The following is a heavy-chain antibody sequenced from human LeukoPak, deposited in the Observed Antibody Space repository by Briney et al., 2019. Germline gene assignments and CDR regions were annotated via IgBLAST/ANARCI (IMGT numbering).Heavy chain of an antibody. Sequence: PSETLSLTCSVSGVSVSSRRYYWSWLRQPPGKGLEWIGYIYYSGSTNYNPSLKSRVTISVDTSKNQFSLKVRSVTAADTAVYYCARGRSESYSDDYWGQGTLVTVSS. V-gene: IGHV4-61*01. D-gene: IGHD1-26*01. CDR1: GVSVSSRRYY. CDR2: IYYSGST. CDR3: ARGRSESYSDDY. J-gene: IGHJ4*02.